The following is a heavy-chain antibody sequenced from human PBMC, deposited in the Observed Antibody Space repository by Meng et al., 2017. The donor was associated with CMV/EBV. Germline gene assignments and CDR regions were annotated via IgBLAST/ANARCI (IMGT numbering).Heavy chain of an antibody. V-gene: IGHV3-74*01. CDR3: ARDHRSMDV. CDR2: INRDGSST. Sequence: GGSLRPSCAASGFTFSSYWMHWVRQAPGKGRVWVSRINRDGSSTSYADSVKGRFTISRDNAKNTLYLQMNSLRAEDTAVYYCARDHRSMDVWGQGTTVTVSS. CDR1: GFTFSSYW. J-gene: IGHJ6*02.